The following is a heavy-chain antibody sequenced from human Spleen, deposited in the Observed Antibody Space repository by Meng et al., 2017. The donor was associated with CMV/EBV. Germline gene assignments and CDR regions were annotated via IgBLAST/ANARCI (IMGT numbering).Heavy chain of an antibody. V-gene: IGHV3-20*04. D-gene: IGHD3-9*01. CDR1: GFKFDDHG. CDR2: IIWNGGTT. J-gene: IGHJ4*02. Sequence: LSLTCAVSGFKFDDHGMNWVRQVPGKGLEWVAGIIWNGGTTDYADSVKGRFTISRDNAKNSLSLQMNSLRAEDTALYYCAREYYDVMTGYYRYFDSWGQGTLVTVSS. CDR3: AREYYDVMTGYYRYFDS.